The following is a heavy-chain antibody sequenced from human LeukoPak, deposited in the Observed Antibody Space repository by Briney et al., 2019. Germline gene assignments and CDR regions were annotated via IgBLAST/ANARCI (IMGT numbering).Heavy chain of an antibody. CDR3: ARVALDCSSTSCYPGYFDY. J-gene: IGHJ4*02. D-gene: IGHD2-2*01. CDR2: IIPIFGTA. V-gene: IGHV1-69*05. CDR1: GGTFSSYA. Sequence: ASVKVSCKASGGTFSSYAISWVRQAPGQGLEWMGGIIPIFGTANYAQKFQGRVTITTDESTSTAYMELSSLRSEDTAVYYCARVALDCSSTSCYPGYFDYWGQGTLVTLSS.